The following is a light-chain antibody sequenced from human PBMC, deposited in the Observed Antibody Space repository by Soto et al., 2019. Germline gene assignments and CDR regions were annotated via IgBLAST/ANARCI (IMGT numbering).Light chain of an antibody. CDR2: EAT. Sequence: QSVLTQPASVSGSPGQSITISCTGTSSDVGSYDLVSWYQQHPGKAPKLMIYEATKRPSGVSNRFSGSKSGNTASLTISWLQAEDEADYYCSSYAGSSTYVFGTGTKVTVL. CDR1: SSDVGSYDL. CDR3: SSYAGSSTYV. V-gene: IGLV2-23*01. J-gene: IGLJ1*01.